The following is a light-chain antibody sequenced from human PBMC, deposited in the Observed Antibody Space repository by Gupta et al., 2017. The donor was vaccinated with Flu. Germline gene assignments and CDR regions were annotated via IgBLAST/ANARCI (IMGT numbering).Light chain of an antibody. J-gene: IGKJ1*01. V-gene: IGKV1-17*01. Sequence: DIQMTQSPSSLSASVGDRVTITCRASQSIGIDLSWYQQKPGTAPKRLIFSASNLQSGVPSRFSGSGSGTKFTLTISSLQPEDFASYHCLQHNSYDWTFGQGTKVEIK. CDR2: SAS. CDR1: QSIGID. CDR3: LQHNSYDWT.